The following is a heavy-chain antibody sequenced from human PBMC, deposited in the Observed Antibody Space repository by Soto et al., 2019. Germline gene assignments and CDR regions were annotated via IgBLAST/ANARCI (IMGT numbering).Heavy chain of an antibody. CDR2: IKSKTDGGTT. CDR3: TTGTTIFGVVIFYYYGMDV. J-gene: IGHJ6*02. D-gene: IGHD3-3*01. V-gene: IGHV3-15*07. Sequence: PGGSLRLSCAASGFTFSNAWMNWVRQAPGKGLEWVGRIKSKTDGGTTDYAAPVKGRFTISRDDSKNTLYLQMNSLETEDTAVYYCTTGTTIFGVVIFYYYGMDVWGQGTTVTVSS. CDR1: GFTFSNAW.